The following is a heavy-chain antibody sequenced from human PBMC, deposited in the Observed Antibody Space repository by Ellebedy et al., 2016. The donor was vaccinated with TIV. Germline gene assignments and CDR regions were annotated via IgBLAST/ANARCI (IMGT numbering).Heavy chain of an antibody. Sequence: SETLSLXCTVSGDSITDSFWSWIRQPAGGRLEWIGRLYPSGSTNSNPSLKSRVTISRDTSKKQFSLCLGSVTAADTAVYYCTRDVLDNTSKYSYYMDVWGNGTTVTVSS. CDR2: LYPSGST. CDR1: GDSITDSF. D-gene: IGHD2/OR15-2a*01. CDR3: TRDVLDNTSKYSYYMDV. J-gene: IGHJ6*03. V-gene: IGHV4-4*07.